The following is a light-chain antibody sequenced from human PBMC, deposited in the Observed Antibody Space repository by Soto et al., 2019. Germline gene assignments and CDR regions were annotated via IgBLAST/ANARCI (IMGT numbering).Light chain of an antibody. V-gene: IGKV3-20*01. CDR2: AAS. CDR1: QSVISTD. J-gene: IGKJ4*01. Sequence: EIVLTHSPGTLSLSPGERATLSCRASQSVISTDLAWYQQKPGQAPRLLVYAASSRASGIPDRFSGSGSGTDFTLTISRLEPEDFAVYYCQQYGTSPPDFGGGTRVEI. CDR3: QQYGTSPPD.